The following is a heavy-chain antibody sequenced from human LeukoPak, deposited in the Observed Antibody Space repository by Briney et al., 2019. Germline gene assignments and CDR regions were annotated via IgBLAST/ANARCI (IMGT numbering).Heavy chain of an antibody. V-gene: IGHV3-48*03. CDR2: ISSSGSTI. Sequence: GGSLRLSCAASGFTFSSYEMNWVRQAPGKGLEWVSYISSSGSTIYYADSVKGRFTISRDNAKNSLYLQMNSLRAEDTAVYYCARDNYYSVMDVWGQGTTVTVSS. CDR1: GFTFSSYE. CDR3: ARDNYYSVMDV. J-gene: IGHJ6*02.